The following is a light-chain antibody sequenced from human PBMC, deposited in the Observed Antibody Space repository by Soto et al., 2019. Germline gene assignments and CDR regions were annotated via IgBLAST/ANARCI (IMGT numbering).Light chain of an antibody. CDR2: GNS. CDR3: QSYDSRLSGWV. CDR1: SSNIGAGYD. Sequence: QSVLTQPPSVSGAPGQRVTISCTGSSSNIGAGYDVHWYQQLPGTAPKLLIYGNSNRPSGVPDRFSGSKSGTSASLAITGLQAEDEADYYCQSYDSRLSGWVFGGGTTLTVL. V-gene: IGLV1-40*01. J-gene: IGLJ3*02.